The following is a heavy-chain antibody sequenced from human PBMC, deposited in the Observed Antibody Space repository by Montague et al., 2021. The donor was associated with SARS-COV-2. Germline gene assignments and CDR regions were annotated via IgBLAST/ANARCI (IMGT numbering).Heavy chain of an antibody. CDR1: GFTFSSYS. CDR3: ASFGGNDAFDI. Sequence: SLRLSCAASGFTFSSYSMNWVRQAPGKGLEWVSSISSSSSYIYYADSVKGRFTISRDNAKNSLYLQMNSLRAEDTAVYYCASFGGNDAFDIGGQGTMVTVSS. D-gene: IGHD3-10*01. J-gene: IGHJ3*02. CDR2: ISSSSSYI. V-gene: IGHV3-21*01.